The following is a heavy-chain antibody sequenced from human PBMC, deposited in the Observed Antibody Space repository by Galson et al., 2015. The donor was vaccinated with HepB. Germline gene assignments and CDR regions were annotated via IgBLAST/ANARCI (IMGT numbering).Heavy chain of an antibody. D-gene: IGHD5-12*01. CDR2: LNSDGSST. CDR1: GFTFSSYW. V-gene: IGHV3-74*01. CDR3: ARDTGGWLRYGMDV. J-gene: IGHJ6*02. Sequence: SLRLSCAASGFTFSSYWMHWVRQAPGKGLVWVSRLNSDGSSTSYADSVKGRFTISRDNAKNTLYLQMNSLRAEDTALYYCARDTGGWLRYGMDVWGQGTTVTVSS.